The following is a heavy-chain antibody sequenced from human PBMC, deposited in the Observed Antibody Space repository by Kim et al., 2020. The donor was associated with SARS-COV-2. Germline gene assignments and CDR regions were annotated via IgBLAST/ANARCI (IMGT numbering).Heavy chain of an antibody. D-gene: IGHD3-3*01. J-gene: IGHJ6*02. CDR3: ARGEVRSYYYYYGMDV. Sequence: DSVKGRFTTSRDNAKNSFYLQMNSLRAEDTAVYYCARGEVRSYYYYYGMDVWGQGTTVTVSS. V-gene: IGHV3-11*06.